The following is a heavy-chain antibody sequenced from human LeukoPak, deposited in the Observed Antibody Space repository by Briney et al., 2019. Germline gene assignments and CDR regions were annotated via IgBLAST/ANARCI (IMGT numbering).Heavy chain of an antibody. Sequence: PGGSLRLSCAASGFTFSSYWMSWVRQAPGKGLEWVANIKQDGSEKYYVDSVKGRFTISRDNAKNSLYLQMNSLRAEDMAVYYCARDLGIAAAGTLFDYWGQGTLVTVSS. D-gene: IGHD6-13*01. CDR2: IKQDGSEK. V-gene: IGHV3-7*01. CDR1: GFTFSSYW. J-gene: IGHJ4*02. CDR3: ARDLGIAAAGTLFDY.